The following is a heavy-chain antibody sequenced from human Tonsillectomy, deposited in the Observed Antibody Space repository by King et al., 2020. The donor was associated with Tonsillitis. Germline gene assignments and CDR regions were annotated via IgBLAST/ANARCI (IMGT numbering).Heavy chain of an antibody. J-gene: IGHJ6*03. D-gene: IGHD2-21*02. CDR2: IDPSDSYT. CDR3: ASSGVVVLTATYYMDV. V-gene: IGHV5-10-1*03. CDR1: GSSFTKYW. Sequence: VQLVESGPEVKKPGESLRISCKGSGSSFTKYWITWVRQMPGKGLEWMGRIDPSDSYTNYSPSFQCHVTISADKSISTAYLQWSSLKASDTAMYYCASSGVVVLTATYYMDVSGKGTTVTVSS.